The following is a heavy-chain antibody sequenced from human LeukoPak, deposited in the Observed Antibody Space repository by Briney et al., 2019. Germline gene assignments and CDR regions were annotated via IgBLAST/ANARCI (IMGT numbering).Heavy chain of an antibody. CDR1: GGSIISRNW. CDR3: ARTPSVYCSGGNCYPGHFDY. J-gene: IGHJ4*02. Sequence: SGTLSLTCAVSGGSIISRNWWSWVRQPPEKGLEWIGEISHSGSTNYNPSLKSRDTISVDTSKNQFSLKLSSVTAADSAVYYCARTPSVYCSGGNCYPGHFDYWGQGTLVTVSS. CDR2: ISHSGST. V-gene: IGHV4-4*02. D-gene: IGHD2-15*01.